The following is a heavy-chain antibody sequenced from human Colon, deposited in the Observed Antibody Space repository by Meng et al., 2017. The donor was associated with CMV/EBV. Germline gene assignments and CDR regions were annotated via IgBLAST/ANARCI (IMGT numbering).Heavy chain of an antibody. CDR1: GFTFNNFP. J-gene: IGHJ4*02. CDR3: ARDPGVDF. Sequence: GGSLRLSCVASGFTFNNFPIHWVRQAPGKGLEWVAVISYDGTNEHYAESVKGRFTISRDNPKNTLYLQMNSLRAEDTAVYYCARDPGVDFWGQGTLVTVSS. D-gene: IGHD3-3*01. CDR2: ISYDGTNE. V-gene: IGHV3-30*04.